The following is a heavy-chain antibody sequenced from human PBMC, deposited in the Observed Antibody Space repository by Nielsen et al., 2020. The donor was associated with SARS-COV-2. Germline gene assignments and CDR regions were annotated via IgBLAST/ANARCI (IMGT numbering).Heavy chain of an antibody. Sequence: SETLSLTCAVYGGSFSGYYWSWIRQPPGKGLEWIGEINHSGSTNYNPSLKSRVTISVDTSKNQFSLKLSSVTAADTAVYYCATLIAAAGTRIYYYYYYMDVWGKGTTVTVSS. CDR2: INHSGST. CDR1: GGSFSGYY. CDR3: ATLIAAAGTRIYYYYYYMDV. J-gene: IGHJ6*03. V-gene: IGHV4-34*01. D-gene: IGHD6-13*01.